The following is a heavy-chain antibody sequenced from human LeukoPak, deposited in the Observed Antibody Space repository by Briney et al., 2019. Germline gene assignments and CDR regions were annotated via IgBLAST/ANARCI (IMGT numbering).Heavy chain of an antibody. CDR2: IYTSGST. V-gene: IGHV4-4*07. CDR1: GGSISSYY. J-gene: IGHJ3*02. D-gene: IGHD6-19*01. CDR3: ARVGSGWYDGDAFDI. Sequence: SETQSLTCTVSGGSISSYYWSWIRQPAGKGLEWIGRIYTSGSTNYNPSLKSRVTMSVDTSKNQFSLKLSSVTAADTAVYYCARVGSGWYDGDAFDIWGQGTMVTVSS.